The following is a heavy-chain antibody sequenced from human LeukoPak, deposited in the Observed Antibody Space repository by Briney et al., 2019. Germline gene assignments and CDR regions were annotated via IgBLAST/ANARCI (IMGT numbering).Heavy chain of an antibody. CDR1: GGSISSYY. CDR3: ARLGIGVVPSAMLGDYYFDY. V-gene: IGHV4-59*08. J-gene: IGHJ4*02. Sequence: SETLSLTCTVSGGSISSYYWSWIRQPPGKGLEWIVYIYYSGSTKYNPSLKSRVTISVDTSKSQFSLKLTAVTAADTAVYYCARLGIGVVPSAMLGDYYFDYWGQGTLVTVSS. D-gene: IGHD2-2*01. CDR2: IYYSGST.